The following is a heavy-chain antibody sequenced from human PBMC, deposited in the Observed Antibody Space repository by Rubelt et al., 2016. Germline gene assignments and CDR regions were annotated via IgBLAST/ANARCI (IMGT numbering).Heavy chain of an antibody. D-gene: IGHD3-9*01. CDR1: GGTFSSYA. CDR2: IIPIFGTA. V-gene: IGHV1-69*06. CDR3: ASPPYDILTGYDYYYGMDV. Sequence: QVQLVQSGAEVKKPGSSVKVSCKASGGTFSSYAISWVRQAPGQGLEWMGGIIPIFGTANYEQKFQGSVTITADKSTSTAYMELSSLRSEDTAVYYCASPPYDILTGYDYYYGMDVWGQGTTVTVSS. J-gene: IGHJ6*02.